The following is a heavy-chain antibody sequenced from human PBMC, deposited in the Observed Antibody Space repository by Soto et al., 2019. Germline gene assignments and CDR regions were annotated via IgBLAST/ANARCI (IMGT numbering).Heavy chain of an antibody. D-gene: IGHD5-18*01. CDR1: GGTFYTYT. CDR2: ITPIYPTT. Sequence: QVQLVQSGAEVRKPGSSVQVSCKASGGTFYTYTFSWLRQAPGQGLEWMGSITPIYPTTNYAEKFQGRLTVTADGSTNTAYMELNSLTSEDTAVYYCARIPRYSFPTSDDIDSWGQGTMVTVSS. V-gene: IGHV1-69*15. CDR3: ARIPRYSFPTSDDIDS. J-gene: IGHJ4*02.